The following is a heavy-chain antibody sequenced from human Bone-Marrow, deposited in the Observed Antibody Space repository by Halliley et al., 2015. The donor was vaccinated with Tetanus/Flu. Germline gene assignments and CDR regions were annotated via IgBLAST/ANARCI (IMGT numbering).Heavy chain of an antibody. J-gene: IGHJ4*02. CDR3: ARLSGQQLLRALDH. CDR2: IDPSDSYS. D-gene: IGHD4-4*01. CDR1: GFDFTKFW. V-gene: IGHV5-10-1*01. Sequence: QLVQSGTEVTKPGESLTISCKGSGFDFTKFWIAWVRQKPGKGLEWVGRIDPSDSYSTYGPAFLGHVTISADTSISTAYLQWYNLKASDPAMYYCARLSGQQLLRALDHWGQGTLVTVSS.